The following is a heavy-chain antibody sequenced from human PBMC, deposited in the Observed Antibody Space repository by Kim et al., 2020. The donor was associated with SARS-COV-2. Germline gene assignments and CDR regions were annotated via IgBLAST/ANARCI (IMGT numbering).Heavy chain of an antibody. D-gene: IGHD1-1*01. J-gene: IGHJ6*02. CDR1: GYSIRTHHY. Sequence: SETLSLTCSVSGYSIRTHHYWGWIRQPPGKGLEWIASIYHDGHTFYNSSLMSRVTVSVDTSRNQFSLQVTSVSAADTAVYYCARHNFMDVWGQGTTVIVSS. CDR2: IYHDGHT. CDR3: ARHNFMDV. V-gene: IGHV4-38-2*02.